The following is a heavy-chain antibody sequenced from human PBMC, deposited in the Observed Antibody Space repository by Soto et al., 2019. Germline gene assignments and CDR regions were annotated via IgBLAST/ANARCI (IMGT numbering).Heavy chain of an antibody. D-gene: IGHD3-9*01. CDR2: IYSGGST. Sequence: GGSLRLSCAASGFTFSSYWMSWVRQAPGKGLEWVSVIYSGGSTYYADSVKGRFTISRDNSKNTLYLQMNSLRAEDTAVYYCARVLRYCDWPGFFDIWSQGTMVTGS. V-gene: IGHV3-66*01. J-gene: IGHJ3*02. CDR3: ARVLRYCDWPGFFDI. CDR1: GFTFSSYW.